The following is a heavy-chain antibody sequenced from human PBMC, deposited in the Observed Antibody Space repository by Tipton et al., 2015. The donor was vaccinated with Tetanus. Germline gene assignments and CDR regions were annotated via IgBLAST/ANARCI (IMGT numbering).Heavy chain of an antibody. CDR1: GFTFSSYE. V-gene: IGHV3-48*03. CDR3: ARGATYYYDSSGYDGAFDI. Sequence: SLRLSCAASGFTFSSYEMNWVRQAPGKGLEWASYISSSGSTIYYADSVKGRFTISRDNAKNSLYLQMNSLRAEDTAVYYCARGATYYYDSSGYDGAFDIWGQGTMVTVSS. D-gene: IGHD3-22*01. CDR2: ISSSGSTI. J-gene: IGHJ3*02.